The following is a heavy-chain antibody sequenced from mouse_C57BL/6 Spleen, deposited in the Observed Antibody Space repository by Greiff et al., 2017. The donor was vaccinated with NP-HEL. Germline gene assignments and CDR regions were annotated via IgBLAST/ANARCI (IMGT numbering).Heavy chain of an antibody. D-gene: IGHD1-1*01. J-gene: IGHJ2*01. Sequence: VQLQQSGAELVRPGTSVKLSCKASGCTFTSYWMHWVKQRPGQGLEWIGMIAPSDSYTNYNQNFKGKATLTVDTSSSTADMQLSSLTSEDSAVYYCARRFITTVVADYWGQGTT. V-gene: IGHV1-59*01. CDR3: ARRFITTVVADY. CDR1: GCTFTSYW. CDR2: IAPSDSYT.